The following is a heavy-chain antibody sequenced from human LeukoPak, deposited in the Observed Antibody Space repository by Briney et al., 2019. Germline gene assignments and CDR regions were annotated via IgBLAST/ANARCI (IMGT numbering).Heavy chain of an antibody. Sequence: SVKVSCKASGGTFSSYAISWVRQAPGQGLEWMGGIIPIFGTANYAQKFQDRVTITADESTSTAYMELSSLRSEDTAVYYCAREEKATDYFDYWGQGTLVTVSS. CDR2: IIPIFGTA. J-gene: IGHJ4*02. CDR3: AREEKATDYFDY. D-gene: IGHD5-24*01. V-gene: IGHV1-69*13. CDR1: GGTFSSYA.